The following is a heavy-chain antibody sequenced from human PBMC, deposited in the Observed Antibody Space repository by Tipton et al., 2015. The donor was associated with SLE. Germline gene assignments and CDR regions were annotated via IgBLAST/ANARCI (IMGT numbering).Heavy chain of an antibody. V-gene: IGHV4-61*02. J-gene: IGHJ6*03. CDR1: GGSITSGTFY. CDR3: ARGGLGVSYYYYMDV. CDR2: IYTSGST. D-gene: IGHD1-26*01. Sequence: LRLSCTVSGGSITSGTFYWSWIRQPAGKGLEWIGRIYTSGSTNYNPSLKSRVTISVDTSKNQFSLKLSSVTAADTAVYYCARGGLGVSYYYYMDVWGKGTTVTVSS.